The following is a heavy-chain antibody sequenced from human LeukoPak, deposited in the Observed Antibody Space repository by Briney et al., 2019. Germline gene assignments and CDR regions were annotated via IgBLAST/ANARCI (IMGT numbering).Heavy chain of an antibody. V-gene: IGHV3-23*01. J-gene: IGHJ4*02. CDR2: ISGSGGST. Sequence: PGGSLRLSCAASGFTFSSYAMSWVRQAPGKGLEWVSAISGSGGSTYYADSVKGRFTISRDNAKNTLYLQMNSLRAEDTAVYYCARDLGNDYSSSSIRYWGQGTLVTVSS. D-gene: IGHD6-6*01. CDR1: GFTFSSYA. CDR3: ARDLGNDYSSSSIRY.